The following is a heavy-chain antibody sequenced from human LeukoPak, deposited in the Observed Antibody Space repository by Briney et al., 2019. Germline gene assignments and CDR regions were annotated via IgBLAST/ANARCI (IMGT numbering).Heavy chain of an antibody. Sequence: PSETLSLTCTVSGGSISSYYWSWIRQPPGKGLEWIGYIYYSGSTNYNPSLKSRVTISVDTSKNQFSLKLSSVTAADTAVYYCARGVSGYTVSFDYWGQGTLVTVSS. CDR1: GGSISSYY. CDR3: ARGVSGYTVSFDY. CDR2: IYYSGST. J-gene: IGHJ4*02. D-gene: IGHD3-22*01. V-gene: IGHV4-59*08.